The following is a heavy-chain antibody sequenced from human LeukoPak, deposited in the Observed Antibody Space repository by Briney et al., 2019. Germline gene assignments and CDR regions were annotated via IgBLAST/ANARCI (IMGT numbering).Heavy chain of an antibody. V-gene: IGHV1-8*03. CDR1: GYTFTSYD. D-gene: IGHD4-17*01. J-gene: IGHJ6*03. Sequence: ASVKVSCKASGYTFTSYDINWVRQATGQGLEWMGWMNPNSGNTGYAQKFQGRVTITRNTSISTAYMELSSLGSEDTAVYYCARAAVRNYYYYYMDVWGKGTTVTVSS. CDR3: ARAAVRNYYYYYMDV. CDR2: MNPNSGNT.